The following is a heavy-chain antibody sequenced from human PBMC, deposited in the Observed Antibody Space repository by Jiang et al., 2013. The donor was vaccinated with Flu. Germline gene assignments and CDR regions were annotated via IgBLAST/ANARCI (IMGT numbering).Heavy chain of an antibody. V-gene: IGHV4-39*01. D-gene: IGHD2/OR15-2a*01. J-gene: IGHJ4*02. CDR2: IYYSGST. CDR1: GGSISVNSYY. CDR3: ATGYNSNWDFDH. Sequence: LSLTCTVSGGSISVNSYYWAWIRQPPGKGLEWIGTIYYSGSTYYKPSHKSRVTISVHTSKNQFSLKMSSVTAADTAVYYCATGYNSNWDFDHWGQGTLVTVSS.